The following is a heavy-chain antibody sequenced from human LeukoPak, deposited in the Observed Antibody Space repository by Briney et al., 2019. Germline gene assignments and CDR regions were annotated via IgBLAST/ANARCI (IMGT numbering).Heavy chain of an antibody. CDR3: AKGPGRRSYGDYVDYFDY. Sequence: GGSLRLSCAASGFTFSSYAMSGVRQAPGKGLEWVSAISGSGGSTYYADSVKGRFTISRDNSKNTLYLQMNSLRAEDTAVYYCAKGPGRRSYGDYVDYFDYWGQGTLVTVSS. D-gene: IGHD4-17*01. CDR1: GFTFSSYA. J-gene: IGHJ4*02. V-gene: IGHV3-23*01. CDR2: ISGSGGST.